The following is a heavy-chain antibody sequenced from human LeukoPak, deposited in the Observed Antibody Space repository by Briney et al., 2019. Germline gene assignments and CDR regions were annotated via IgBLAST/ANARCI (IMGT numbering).Heavy chain of an antibody. D-gene: IGHD1-26*01. Sequence: GGSLRLSCAASGFTFSSYGMHWVRQAPGKGLEYVSVISSNGGSTYYANSVKGRFTISRDNSKNTLYLQMGSLRAEDMAVYYCAKDLGRYRNNFFDYWGQGNLVTVSS. CDR2: ISSNGGST. CDR3: AKDLGRYRNNFFDY. J-gene: IGHJ4*02. V-gene: IGHV3-64*01. CDR1: GFTFSSYG.